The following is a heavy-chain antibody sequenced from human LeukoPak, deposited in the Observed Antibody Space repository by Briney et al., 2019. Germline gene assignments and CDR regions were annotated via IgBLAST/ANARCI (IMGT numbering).Heavy chain of an antibody. D-gene: IGHD2/OR15-2a*01. CDR2: IYDSERT. V-gene: IGHV4-39*01. CDR3: ARLTGRDGSDWTYFLS. Sequence: PSETLSLTCTVSGGSISSRSNNWGWVRQPPGKGLEWIGIIYDSERTSYNPSLKSRVTISVDTAKNQFSLRLTSVTAADTAVFYCARLTGRDGSDWTYFLSWGQGALVTVSS. J-gene: IGHJ5*02. CDR1: GGSISSRSNN.